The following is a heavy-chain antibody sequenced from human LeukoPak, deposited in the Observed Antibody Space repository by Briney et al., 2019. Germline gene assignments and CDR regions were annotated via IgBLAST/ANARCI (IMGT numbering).Heavy chain of an antibody. CDR2: INYSGDT. CDR1: GGSFSGYY. CDR3: ARDRDGWYSGSQLTYYYYGMDV. J-gene: IGHJ6*02. V-gene: IGHV4-34*01. Sequence: SETLSLTCAVNGGSFSGYYWSWIRQPPGKGLEWIGEINYSGDTNYSPSLKSRVTISVDTSKNQFSLTLSSVTAADTAVYYCARDRDGWYSGSQLTYYYYGMDVWGQGTTVTVSS. D-gene: IGHD1-26*01.